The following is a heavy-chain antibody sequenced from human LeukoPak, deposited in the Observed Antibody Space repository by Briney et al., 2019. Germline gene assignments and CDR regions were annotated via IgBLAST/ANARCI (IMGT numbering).Heavy chain of an antibody. J-gene: IGHJ3*02. CDR2: IYYTGST. D-gene: IGHD2-21*01. Sequence: PSETLSLTCTVSGGSMYNYYWGWIRQPPGKGLEWIGYIYYTGSTNYNSSLKSRVTIAVDTSNNQFSLKLYSVTAAGTALYFCARWAIGPQGFDIWGQGTMVTVSS. CDR3: ARWAIGPQGFDI. V-gene: IGHV4-59*01. CDR1: GGSMYNYY.